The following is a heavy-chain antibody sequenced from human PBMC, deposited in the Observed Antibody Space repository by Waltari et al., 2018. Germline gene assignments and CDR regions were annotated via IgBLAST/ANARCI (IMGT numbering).Heavy chain of an antibody. Sequence: EVQVLESGGGLVQPGGPLRLSCAASGLTFTSHAMSWVRQAPGKGLEWVSAISGDGSSTYYAVSVKGRFTISRDNSKNTLYLQMNSLRAEDTAIYYCAIQVDFKAQFDYWGQGTLVTVSS. V-gene: IGHV3-23*01. CDR3: AIQVDFKAQFDY. J-gene: IGHJ4*02. D-gene: IGHD1-1*01. CDR1: GLTFTSHA. CDR2: ISGDGSST.